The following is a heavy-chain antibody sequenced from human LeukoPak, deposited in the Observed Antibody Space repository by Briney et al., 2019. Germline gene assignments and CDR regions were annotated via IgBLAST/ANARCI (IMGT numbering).Heavy chain of an antibody. D-gene: IGHD3-10*01. CDR2: FYTGGST. CDR1: GSSISCYY. Sequence: SETLTSTGSVSGSSISCYYWSWIRKPAGKGLERMGRFYTGGSTTYNPSLKSRVTISVDTSMNPSSLKWSSVTAAATALYYCARSVGSGCFDYLVQGT. CDR3: ARSVGSGCFDY. J-gene: IGHJ4*02. V-gene: IGHV4-4*07.